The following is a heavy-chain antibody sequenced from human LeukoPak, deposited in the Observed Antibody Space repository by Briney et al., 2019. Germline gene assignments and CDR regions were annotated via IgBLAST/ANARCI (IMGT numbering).Heavy chain of an antibody. CDR1: GYTFTSYA. J-gene: IGHJ6*02. CDR2: INAGNGNT. Sequence: ASVKVSCKASGYTFTSYAMHCVRQAPGQRLEWMGWINAGNGNTKYSQKFQGRVIITRDTSASTAYMELSSLRSEDTAVYYCARDPSYGSEIFYYYYGMDVWGQGTLVTASS. V-gene: IGHV1-3*01. CDR3: ARDPSYGSEIFYYYYGMDV. D-gene: IGHD3-10*01.